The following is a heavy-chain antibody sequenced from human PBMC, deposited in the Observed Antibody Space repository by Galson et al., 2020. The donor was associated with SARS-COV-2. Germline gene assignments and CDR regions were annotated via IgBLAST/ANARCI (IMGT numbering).Heavy chain of an antibody. V-gene: IGHV3-21*01. Sequence: NSGGSLRLSCAASGFTFSSYSMNWVRQAPGQGLEWVSSISSSGSYIYYADSLKGRLTISRDNAKNSLSLQMNSLRAEDTAVYYCARDPYSGSYYGYYFYYMDVWGKGTTVTVSS. CDR1: GFTFSSYS. CDR3: ARDPYSGSYYGYYFYYMDV. D-gene: IGHD1-26*01. CDR2: ISSSGSYI. J-gene: IGHJ6*03.